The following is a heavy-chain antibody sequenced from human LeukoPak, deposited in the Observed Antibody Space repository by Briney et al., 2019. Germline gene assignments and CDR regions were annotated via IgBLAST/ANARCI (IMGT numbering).Heavy chain of an antibody. V-gene: IGHV1-46*01. CDR2: INPSSGST. Sequence: AASVKVSFKASGYTFTTYYIHWVRQAPGQGLEWMGIINPSSGSTSYAQKFQGRVTITRDKSKSTVYMELNSLRSEDTAIYYCARDPSLTATHDAFDIWGQGTMVTVSS. J-gene: IGHJ3*02. CDR1: GYTFTTYY. D-gene: IGHD4-11*01. CDR3: ARDPSLTATHDAFDI.